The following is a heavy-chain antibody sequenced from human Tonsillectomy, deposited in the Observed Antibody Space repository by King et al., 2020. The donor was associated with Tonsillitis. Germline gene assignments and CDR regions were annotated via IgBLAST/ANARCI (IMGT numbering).Heavy chain of an antibody. J-gene: IGHJ4*02. V-gene: IGHV4-4*07. D-gene: IGHD3-22*01. CDR3: ARDLSGSSSYFSSSDS. Sequence: QLQESGPGLVRPSETLSLTCTVSGASITSYYWSWIRQPAGKGLEWVWRIYSIGSTNYNPSLRSRVTRSLDTSKNQFSPTLSSVTAAVTALYYCARDLSGSSSYFSSSDSWGQGMLVTVSS. CDR2: IYSIGST. CDR1: GASITSYY.